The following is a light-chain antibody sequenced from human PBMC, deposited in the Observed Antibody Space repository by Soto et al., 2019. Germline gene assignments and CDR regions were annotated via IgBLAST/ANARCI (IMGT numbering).Light chain of an antibody. Sequence: QSVLTQPPSVSAAPGQKVTFSCSGSSSNIGNNYVSWYQQLPGSAPRLLIYDNDKRPSGIPDRFSGSKSGTSATLGITGLQTGDEADYYCGSWDTSLIPGLVFGTGTKLTVL. CDR2: DND. V-gene: IGLV1-51*01. CDR3: GSWDTSLIPGLV. J-gene: IGLJ1*01. CDR1: SSNIGNNY.